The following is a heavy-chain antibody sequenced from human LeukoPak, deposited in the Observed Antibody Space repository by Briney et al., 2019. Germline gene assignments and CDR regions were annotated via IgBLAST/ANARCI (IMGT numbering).Heavy chain of an antibody. D-gene: IGHD3-16*01. CDR2: IYYSGST. CDR3: ARDLGYAFDI. Sequence: SETLSLTCTVSGGSISSSSHYWGWIRQPPGRGLEWIGSIYYSGSTNYNPSLKSRVTISVDTSKNQFSLKLSSVTAADTAVYYCARDLGYAFDIWGQGTMVTVSS. V-gene: IGHV4-39*02. CDR1: GGSISSSSHY. J-gene: IGHJ3*02.